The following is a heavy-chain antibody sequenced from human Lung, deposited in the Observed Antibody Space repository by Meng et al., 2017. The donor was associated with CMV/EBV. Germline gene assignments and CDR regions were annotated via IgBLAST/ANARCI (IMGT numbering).Heavy chain of an antibody. CDR2: IGSVGDT. CDR3: ARARSPTHFDY. CDR1: GFTFSNYE. V-gene: IGHV3-13*01. J-gene: IGHJ4*02. Sequence: GGSLRLSCTASGFTFSNYEFHWVRQPTGKGLEWVSPIGSVGDTYSIGSVKGRFIISREDAKNSVYLQMNGLRAGDTGLYYCARARSPTHFDYWGQGALVTVSS.